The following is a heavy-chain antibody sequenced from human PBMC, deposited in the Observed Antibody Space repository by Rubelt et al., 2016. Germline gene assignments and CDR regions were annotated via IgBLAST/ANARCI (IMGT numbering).Heavy chain of an antibody. J-gene: IGHJ1*01. V-gene: IGHV3-30*04. CDR2: MSSDGNDK. CDR3: ATAVADTGEYFQH. D-gene: IGHD6-19*01. Sequence: QVQLVESGGGVVQPGRSLRLSCAASGFTFSSSALHWVRQATGTGLEWVALMSSDGNDKYYPDSVKDRFTLTRDNSKNRRYQQMNSLRAEETAVYYCATAVADTGEYFQHWGQGTLVTVSS. CDR1: GFTFSSSA.